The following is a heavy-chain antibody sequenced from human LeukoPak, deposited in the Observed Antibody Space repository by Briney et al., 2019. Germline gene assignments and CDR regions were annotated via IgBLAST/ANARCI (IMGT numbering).Heavy chain of an antibody. CDR1: GFTFNNYN. D-gene: IGHD2-2*01. V-gene: IGHV3-21*01. CDR3: ARDYAFDVDI. J-gene: IGHJ3*02. Sequence: SGGSLRLSCATPGFTFNNYNMNWVRQAPGRALEWVSSITSSGTYIFYADSVKGRFTISRDNAKNSLYLQMNSLRAEDTAVYYCARDYAFDVDIWGQGTMVTVSS. CDR2: ITSSGTYI.